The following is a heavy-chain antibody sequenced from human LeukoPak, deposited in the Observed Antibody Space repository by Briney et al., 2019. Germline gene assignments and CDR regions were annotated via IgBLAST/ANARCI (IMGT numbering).Heavy chain of an antibody. Sequence: SETLSLTCTVSGGSISSGSYYWGWIRQPPGKGLEWIASISYSGNTYYNASLKSRVIISVDTSKNQFSLKLSSVTAADTAVYYCARRGAGLNWFDPWGQGTLVAVSS. J-gene: IGHJ5*02. CDR2: ISYSGNT. V-gene: IGHV4-39*07. CDR3: ARRGAGLNWFDP. CDR1: GGSISSGSYY. D-gene: IGHD3/OR15-3a*01.